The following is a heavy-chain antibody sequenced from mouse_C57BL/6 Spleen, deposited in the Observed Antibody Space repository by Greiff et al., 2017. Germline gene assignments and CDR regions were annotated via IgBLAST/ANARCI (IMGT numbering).Heavy chain of an antibody. CDR2: INYDGSST. CDR1: GFTFSDYY. V-gene: IGHV5-16*01. J-gene: IGHJ2*01. CDR3: ARGVLRGFDY. Sequence: EVKLMESEGGLVQPGSSMKLSCTASGFTFSDYYMAWVRQVPEKGLEWVANINYDGSSTYYLDSLKSRFTISRDNAKNILYLQMSSLKSEDTATYYCARGVLRGFDYWGQGTTLTVSS. D-gene: IGHD1-1*01.